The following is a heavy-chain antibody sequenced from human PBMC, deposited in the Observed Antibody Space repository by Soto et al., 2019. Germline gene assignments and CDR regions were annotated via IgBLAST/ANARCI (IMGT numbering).Heavy chain of an antibody. Sequence: PSETLSPTCTVSGDSLGNYYWFWIRQPVGRGLERMGRFSSRGNTHANPTINSRATMSIATSKNQVSLRLRSVTAADTAVYYCARADFEFLTGSYGMDVWGQGTTVTVSS. CDR1: GDSLGNYY. D-gene: IGHD3-9*01. J-gene: IGHJ6*02. CDR3: ARADFEFLTGSYGMDV. V-gene: IGHV4-4*07. CDR2: FSSRGNT.